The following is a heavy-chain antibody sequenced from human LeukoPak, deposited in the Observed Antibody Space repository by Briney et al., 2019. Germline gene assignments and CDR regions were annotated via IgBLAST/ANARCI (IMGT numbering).Heavy chain of an antibody. CDR1: GFTFSSYA. D-gene: IGHD1-26*01. CDR2: ISGSGGST. V-gene: IGHV3-23*01. CDR3: AKGGKWDVTPFDY. J-gene: IGHJ4*02. Sequence: PGGSLRLSCAASGFTFSSYAMSWVRQAPGKGLEWVSDISGSGGSTYYADSVKGRFTISRDNSKNTLYLQVNSLRAEDTAVYYCAKGGKWDVTPFDYWGQGTLVTVSS.